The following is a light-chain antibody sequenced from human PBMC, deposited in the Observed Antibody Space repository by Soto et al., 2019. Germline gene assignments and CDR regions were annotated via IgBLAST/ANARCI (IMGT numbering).Light chain of an antibody. CDR3: QQYNSWSPIT. Sequence: EIVMTQSPATLSVSPGERATLSCRASQSVSSDLAWYQQKPGQAPRLLIFDASTRATGIPARFSGSGSGTEFTLTISSLQSEDFAVYYCQQYNSWSPITFGQGTRLEIK. CDR2: DAS. J-gene: IGKJ5*01. V-gene: IGKV3-15*01. CDR1: QSVSSD.